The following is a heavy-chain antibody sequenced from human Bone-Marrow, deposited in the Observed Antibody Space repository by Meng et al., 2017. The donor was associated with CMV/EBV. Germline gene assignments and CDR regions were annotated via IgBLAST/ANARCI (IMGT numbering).Heavy chain of an antibody. D-gene: IGHD2-2*01. CDR2: IKQDGSEK. CDR3: ARDRYCSSTSCYYYYGMDV. CDR1: GFTFSSYA. J-gene: IGHJ6*02. Sequence: GESLKISCAASGFTFSSYAMSWVRQAPGKGLEWVANIKQDGSEKYYVDSVKGRFTISRDNAKNSLYLQMNSLRAEDTAVYYCARDRYCSSTSCYYYYGMDVWGQGTTVTVS. V-gene: IGHV3-7*01.